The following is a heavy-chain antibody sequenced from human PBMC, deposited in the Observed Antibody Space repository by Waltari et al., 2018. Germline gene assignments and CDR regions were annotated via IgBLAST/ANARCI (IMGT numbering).Heavy chain of an antibody. CDR1: GGAISRSSYY. CDR2: IYYSGTT. J-gene: IGHJ5*02. CDR3: ARHWKRNGYRFDP. Sequence: QLQLQESGPGLVKPSETLSLSCTVSGGAISRSSYYWCWIRQSPGKGLECIASIYYSGTTYYNPTLEIRVTISGDTSKNQFSLKLSSVTAADPAVYYCARHWKRNGYRFDPWGQGTLVTVSS. D-gene: IGHD5-12*01. V-gene: IGHV4-39*01.